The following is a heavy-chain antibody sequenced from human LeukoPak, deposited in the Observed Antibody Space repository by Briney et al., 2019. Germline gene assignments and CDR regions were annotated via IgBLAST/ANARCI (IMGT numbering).Heavy chain of an antibody. CDR3: ARSSVSGGDPPRILYYFDY. CDR1: GFTFSDHY. CDR2: TRNKANSYTT. Sequence: GGSLRLSCAASGFTFSDHYMDWVRQAPGKGLEWVGRTRNKANSYTTEYAASVKGRFTISRDDSKNSLYLQMNSLRAEDTAVYYCARSSVSGGDPPRILYYFDYWGQGTLVTVSS. D-gene: IGHD2-21*02. V-gene: IGHV3-72*01. J-gene: IGHJ4*02.